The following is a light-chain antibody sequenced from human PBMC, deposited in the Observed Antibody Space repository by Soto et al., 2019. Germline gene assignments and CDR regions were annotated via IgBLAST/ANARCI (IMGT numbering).Light chain of an antibody. J-gene: IGLJ1*01. CDR3: QSYDSSLSGSGV. V-gene: IGLV1-40*01. Sequence: QPVLKQAASVYGAPGGRVSISCIGSSSNIGAGYDVHWYQQLPGTAPKLLIYGNSNRPSGVPDRFSGSKSGTSASLAITGLQAEDEADYYCQSYDSSLSGSGVFGTGTKVTVL. CDR2: GNS. CDR1: SSNIGAGYD.